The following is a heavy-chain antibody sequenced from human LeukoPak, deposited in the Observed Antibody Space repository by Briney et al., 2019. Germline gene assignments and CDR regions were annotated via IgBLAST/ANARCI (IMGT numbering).Heavy chain of an antibody. Sequence: RRSLRLSCAASGFTFTSDGMHCVREAPGNGLEAVAVIGYDRSNKYYTGSVKGPFTISRDNSKKSLYLEMNRLRAEDTAVYYCARMDIVVVPAAHAGGGDYEGIGAFDIWGQGTMVTVSS. V-gene: IGHV3-33*01. CDR3: ARMDIVVVPAAHAGGGDYEGIGAFDI. CDR1: GFTFTSDG. J-gene: IGHJ3*02. CDR2: IGYDRSNK. D-gene: IGHD2-2*03.